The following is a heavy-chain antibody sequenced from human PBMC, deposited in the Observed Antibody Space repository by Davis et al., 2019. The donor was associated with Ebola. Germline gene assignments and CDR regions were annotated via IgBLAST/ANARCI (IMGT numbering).Heavy chain of an antibody. V-gene: IGHV3-74*01. D-gene: IGHD2-15*01. CDR3: AREGYCSGGSCYYFDY. CDR2: INSDGGST. CDR1: GFTFSSYW. Sequence: GESLKISCAASGFTFSSYWMHWVRQAPGKGLVWVSRINSDGGSTSYADSVKGRFTISRDNAKNTLYLQMNSLRAEDTAVYYCAREGYCSGGSCYYFDYWGQGTLVTVSS. J-gene: IGHJ4*02.